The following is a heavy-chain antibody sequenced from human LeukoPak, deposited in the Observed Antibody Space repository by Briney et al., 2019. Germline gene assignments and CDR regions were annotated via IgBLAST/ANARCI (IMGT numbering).Heavy chain of an antibody. CDR2: MNPNRGNT. V-gene: IGHV1-8*01. D-gene: IGHD2-2*02. Sequence: ASVKVSCKASGYTFTSYDINWVRQAAGQGLEGMGWMNPNRGNTGYAQKFQGRVTMTRNTSISTAYMELSSLRSEDTAVYYCARKDIVVVPAAILVDYYYYGMDVWGQGTTVTVSS. CDR1: GYTFTSYD. J-gene: IGHJ6*02. CDR3: ARKDIVVVPAAILVDYYYYGMDV.